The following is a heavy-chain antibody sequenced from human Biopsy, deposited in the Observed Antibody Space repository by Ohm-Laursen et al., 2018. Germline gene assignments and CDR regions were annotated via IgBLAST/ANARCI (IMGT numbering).Heavy chain of an antibody. CDR1: GGSIISYC. D-gene: IGHD1-26*01. Sequence: SDTLSLTCTVSGGSIISYCWNWIRQPAGKGLEWIGYIYYSGGTKYNPSLASRVTFSVDMSKSQFSLKLYPVTAADTAVYYCARVEAGTYDALDIWGQGTLVAVSA. J-gene: IGHJ3*02. CDR2: IYYSGGT. V-gene: IGHV4-59*07. CDR3: ARVEAGTYDALDI.